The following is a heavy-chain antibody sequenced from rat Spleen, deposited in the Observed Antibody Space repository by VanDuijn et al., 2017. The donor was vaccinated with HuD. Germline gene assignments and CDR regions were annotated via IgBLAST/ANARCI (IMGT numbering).Heavy chain of an antibody. J-gene: IGHJ2*01. CDR3: TTEATRVYFDY. CDR2: ISYDGGTT. V-gene: IGHV5-20*01. D-gene: IGHD1-4*01. CDR1: GFTFGDYY. Sequence: EVQLVESGGGLVQPGRSMKLSCAASGFTFGDYYMAWVRQAPTKGLEWVASISYDGGTTYYRDSVKGRFTISRDNAKSSLYLQMDSLRSEDTATYYCTTEATRVYFDYWGQGVMVTVSS.